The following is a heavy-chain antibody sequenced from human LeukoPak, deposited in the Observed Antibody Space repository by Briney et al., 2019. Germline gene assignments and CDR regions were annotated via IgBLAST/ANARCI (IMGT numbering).Heavy chain of an antibody. J-gene: IGHJ4*02. Sequence: GGSLRLSCAASGFTFSSYWMRWVRQAPGKGLVWVSHIDSGVSSTIYADSVKGRFTISRDNAKNTLYLQMNSLRADDTAVYYCTRGRYSFDYWGQGTLVTVSS. V-gene: IGHV3-74*01. D-gene: IGHD3-3*01. CDR3: TRGRYSFDY. CDR1: GFTFSSYW. CDR2: IDSGVSST.